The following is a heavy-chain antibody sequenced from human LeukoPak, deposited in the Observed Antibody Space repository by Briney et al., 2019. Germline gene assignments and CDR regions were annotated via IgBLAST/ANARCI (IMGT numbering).Heavy chain of an antibody. CDR3: AAYGGYSGYDLDY. J-gene: IGHJ4*02. V-gene: IGHV1-58*01. CDR2: IVVGSGNT. CDR1: GFTFTSSA. Sequence: GASVKVSCKASGFTFTSSAVQWVRQARGQRLEWTGWIVVGSGNTNYAQKFQERVTITRDMSTSTAYMELSSLRSEDTAVYYCAAYGGYSGYDLDYWGQGTLVTVSS. D-gene: IGHD5-12*01.